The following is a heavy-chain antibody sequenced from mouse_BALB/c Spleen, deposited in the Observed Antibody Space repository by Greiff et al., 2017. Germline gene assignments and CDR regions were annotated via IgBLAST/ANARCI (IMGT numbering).Heavy chain of an antibody. D-gene: IGHD3-2*02. J-gene: IGHJ4*01. CDR2: ISDGGSYT. Sequence: EVQRVESGGGLVKPGGSLKLSCAASGFTFSDYYMYWVRQTPEKRLEWVATISDGGSYTYYPDSVKGRFTISRDNAKNNLYLQMSSLKSEDTAMYYCARDQDYAMDYWGQGTSVTVSS. CDR1: GFTFSDYY. CDR3: ARDQDYAMDY. V-gene: IGHV5-4*02.